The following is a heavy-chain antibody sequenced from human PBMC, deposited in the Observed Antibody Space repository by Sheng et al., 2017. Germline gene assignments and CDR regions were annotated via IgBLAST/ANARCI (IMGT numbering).Heavy chain of an antibody. CDR1: GGTFSSYT. Sequence: QVQLVQSGAEVKKPGSSVKVSCKASGGTFSSYTISWVRQAPGQGLEWMGRIIPILGIANYAQKFQGRVTITADKSTSTAYMELSSLRSEDTAVYYCARAEDYLEMYNWFDPWGQGTLVTVSS. V-gene: IGHV1-69*02. CDR3: ARAEDYLEMYNWFDP. D-gene: IGHD3-16*01. CDR2: IIPILGIA. J-gene: IGHJ5*02.